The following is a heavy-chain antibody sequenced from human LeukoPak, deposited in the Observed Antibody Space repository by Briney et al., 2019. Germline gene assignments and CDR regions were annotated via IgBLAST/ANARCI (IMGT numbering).Heavy chain of an antibody. CDR2: IYYSGST. D-gene: IGHD4-23*01. CDR1: GGSFSNYY. CDR3: ARRVNVVTSRIDAFDI. J-gene: IGHJ3*02. Sequence: SETLSLTCTVSGGSFSNYYWSWIRQPPGKGLEWIGYIYYSGSTNYNPSLKSRVTISVDTSKNQFSLKLSSVTAADTAVYYCARRVNVVTSRIDAFDIWGQGTMVTVSS. V-gene: IGHV4-59*01.